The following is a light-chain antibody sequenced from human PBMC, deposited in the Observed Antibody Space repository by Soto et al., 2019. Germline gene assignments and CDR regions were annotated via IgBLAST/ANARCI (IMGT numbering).Light chain of an antibody. CDR1: QGISNN. Sequence: DIQMTQSPSSLSASVGDRVTITCQASQGISNNLNWYQHKVGKAPKLLIYDASNLETGVPSRFSGSGSGTDFTFTINRLQSEDIGTYYCQQYADLPFTFGPGTKVAIK. V-gene: IGKV1-33*01. CDR3: QQYADLPFT. J-gene: IGKJ3*01. CDR2: DAS.